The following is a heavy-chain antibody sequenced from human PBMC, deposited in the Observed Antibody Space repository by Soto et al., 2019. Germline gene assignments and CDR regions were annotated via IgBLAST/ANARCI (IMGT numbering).Heavy chain of an antibody. Sequence: PGGSLRLSCAASGFTFSNAWMSWVRQAPGKGLEWVGRIKSKTDGGTTDYAAPVKGRFTISRDDSKNTLYLQMNSLKTEDTAVYYCTTRLRDNCGGDCYSPLPPTFDYWGQGTLVTVAS. CDR1: GFTFSNAW. CDR3: TTRLRDNCGGDCYSPLPPTFDY. CDR2: IKSKTDGGTT. J-gene: IGHJ4*02. D-gene: IGHD2-21*01. V-gene: IGHV3-15*01.